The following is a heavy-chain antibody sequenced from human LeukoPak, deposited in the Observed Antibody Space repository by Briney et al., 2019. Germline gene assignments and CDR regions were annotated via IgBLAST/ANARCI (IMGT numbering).Heavy chain of an antibody. CDR2: ISGSGGST. J-gene: IGHJ4*02. Sequence: QAGGSLRLSCAASGFTFSSYAMSWVRQAPGKGLEWVSAISGSGGSTYYADSVKGRFTISRDNSKNTLYLQMNSLRAEDTAVYYCAKPSAMIVVVSKHFDYWGQGTLVTVSS. D-gene: IGHD3-22*01. CDR3: AKPSAMIVVVSKHFDY. V-gene: IGHV3-23*01. CDR1: GFTFSSYA.